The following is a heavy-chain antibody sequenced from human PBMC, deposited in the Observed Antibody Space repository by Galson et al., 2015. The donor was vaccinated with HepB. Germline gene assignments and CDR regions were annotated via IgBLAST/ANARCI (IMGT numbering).Heavy chain of an antibody. CDR3: AHTGRGDDDAFDI. J-gene: IGHJ3*02. CDR2: IYYSGST. Sequence: SETLSLTCTVSGGSISSSSYYWGWIRQPPGKGLEWIGSIYYSGSTYYNPSLKSRVTISVNTSKNQFSLKLSSVTAADTAVYYCAHTGRGDDDAFDIWGQGTMVTVSS. CDR1: GGSISSSSYY. D-gene: IGHD3-10*01. V-gene: IGHV4-39*01.